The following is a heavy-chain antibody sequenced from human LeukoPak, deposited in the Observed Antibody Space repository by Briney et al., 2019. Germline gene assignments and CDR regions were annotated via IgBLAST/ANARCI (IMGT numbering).Heavy chain of an antibody. CDR3: VRDSYGGNRDFDY. Sequence: SETESLTCAVYGESFSGYYWSWIRQPPGKGLECIGEINHSGRTNYNPSLKSRVTISVDRPKNQFSLKLSSVTAADTAVYYCVRDSYGGNRDFDYWGQGTLVTVSS. D-gene: IGHD5-18*01. CDR2: INHSGRT. CDR1: GESFSGYY. V-gene: IGHV4-34*01. J-gene: IGHJ4*02.